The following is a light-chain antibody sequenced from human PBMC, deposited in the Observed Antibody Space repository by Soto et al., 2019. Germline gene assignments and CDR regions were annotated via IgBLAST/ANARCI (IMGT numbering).Light chain of an antibody. CDR3: CSYAGSYKGYV. Sequence: QSVLTQPRSVSGSPGQSVTISCTGTSSDVGGYHYVSWYQQHPGKAPKLMIYDVSKRPSGVPDRFSGSKSSNTASLTISGLQAEDEADYYCCSYAGSYKGYVFGTGTKLTVL. V-gene: IGLV2-11*01. CDR1: SSDVGGYHY. CDR2: DVS. J-gene: IGLJ1*01.